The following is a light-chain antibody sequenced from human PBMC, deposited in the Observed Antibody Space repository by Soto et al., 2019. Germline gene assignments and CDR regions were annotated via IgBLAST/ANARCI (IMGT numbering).Light chain of an antibody. J-gene: IGKJ2*01. CDR3: QQFCNSPYT. CDR1: HSVTHF. CDR2: TTS. Sequence: EVVLTQSPDTLSLSPGESATLSCRASHSVTHFLAWYHQKPGQAPRLLIHTTSNMPSGIPDRFRGSRSGTDFTLTITRLEPEDSGVYYCQQFCNSPYTFGQGTKLEI. V-gene: IGKV3-20*01.